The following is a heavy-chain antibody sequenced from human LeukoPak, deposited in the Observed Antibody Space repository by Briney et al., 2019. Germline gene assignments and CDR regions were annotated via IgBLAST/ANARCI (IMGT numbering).Heavy chain of an antibody. J-gene: IGHJ4*02. D-gene: IGHD6-19*01. CDR2: IFYSGST. V-gene: IGHV4-39*07. Sequence: SETLSLTCTVSGGSISTSNYYWGWIRQPPGKGLEWIGNIFYSGSTYYSPSLKSRVTISVDTSKNQFSLKLRSVTAADTAVYHCARAETYSSGWYDPFFDYWGQGTLVTVST. CDR1: GGSISTSNYY. CDR3: ARAETYSSGWYDPFFDY.